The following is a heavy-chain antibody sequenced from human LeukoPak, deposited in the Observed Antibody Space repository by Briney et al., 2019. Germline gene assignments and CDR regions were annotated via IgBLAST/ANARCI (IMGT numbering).Heavy chain of an antibody. V-gene: IGHV1-24*01. J-gene: IGHJ4*02. CDR3: ATDWPRRFDY. Sequence: ASVKASCKVSGYTLTELSMHWVRRAPGKGLEWMGGFDPEDGETIYAQKFQGRVTMTEDTSTDTAYMELSSLRSEDTAVYYCATDWPRRFDYWGQGTLVTVSS. CDR1: GYTLTELS. CDR2: FDPEDGET.